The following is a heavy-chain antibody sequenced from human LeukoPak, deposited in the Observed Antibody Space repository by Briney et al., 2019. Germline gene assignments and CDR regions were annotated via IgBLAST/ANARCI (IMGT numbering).Heavy chain of an antibody. CDR3: AKDSGDVNYDFWSGYHLSYFDY. Sequence: GGSLRLSCVGSGFSFSDTWMSWVRQSPGKGLEWVAVISYDGSNKYYADSVKGRFTISRDNSKNTLYLQMNSLRAEDTAVYYCAKDSGDVNYDFWSGYHLSYFDYWGQGTLVTVSS. CDR2: ISYDGSNK. J-gene: IGHJ4*02. D-gene: IGHD3-3*01. CDR1: GFSFSDTW. V-gene: IGHV3-30*18.